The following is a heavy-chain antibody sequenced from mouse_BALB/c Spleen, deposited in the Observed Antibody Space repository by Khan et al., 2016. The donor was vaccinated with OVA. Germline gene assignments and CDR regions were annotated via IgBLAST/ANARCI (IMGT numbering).Heavy chain of an antibody. D-gene: IGHD2-10*01. CDR3: ARAYYGNYREAMDY. Sequence: QIQLVQSGPGLVAPSQSLSITCTVPGFSLTGYGVNWVRQPPGKGLEWLGMIWGDGTTDYNSALHSRMSISKENSKSQVFLKMNSLQTDDTARYYCARAYYGNYREAMDYWGQGTSVTVSS. V-gene: IGHV2-6-7*01. CDR2: IWGDGTT. J-gene: IGHJ4*01. CDR1: GFSLTGYG.